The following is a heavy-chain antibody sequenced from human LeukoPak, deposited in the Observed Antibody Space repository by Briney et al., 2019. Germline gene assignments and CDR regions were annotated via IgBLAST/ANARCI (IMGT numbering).Heavy chain of an antibody. Sequence: PGGSLRLSCAASGFTFSSYGMHWVRQAPGKGLEWVAVIWYDGSNKYYADSVKGRFTISRDNSKNTLYLQMNSLRAEDTAVYYCARDGSRQWLGLTRYYFDYWGQGTLVTVSS. J-gene: IGHJ4*02. CDR3: ARDGSRQWLGLTRYYFDY. CDR2: IWYDGSNK. CDR1: GFTFSSYG. V-gene: IGHV3-33*01. D-gene: IGHD6-19*01.